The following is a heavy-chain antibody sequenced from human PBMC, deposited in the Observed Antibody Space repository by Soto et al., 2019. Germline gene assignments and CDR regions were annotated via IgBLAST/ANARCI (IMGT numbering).Heavy chain of an antibody. Sequence: GGSLKLSSATIRFAFSSHAMSCLCQAPGRGLEWVSAISGSGSPTYYADSVKGRFTISRDNSKNTLYLQMNSLRADDTAVYYCARDMSGGTYNYYYGMDVWGQGT. CDR3: ARDMSGGTYNYYYGMDV. D-gene: IGHD1-26*01. J-gene: IGHJ6*02. CDR2: ISGSGSPT. CDR1: RFAFSSHA. V-gene: IGHV3-23*01.